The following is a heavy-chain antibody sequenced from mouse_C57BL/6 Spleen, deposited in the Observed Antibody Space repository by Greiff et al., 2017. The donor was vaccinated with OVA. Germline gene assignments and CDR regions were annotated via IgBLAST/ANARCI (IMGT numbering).Heavy chain of an antibody. J-gene: IGHJ2*01. V-gene: IGHV3-6*01. D-gene: IGHD2-5*01. CDR2: ISYDGSN. CDR1: GYSITSGYY. Sequence: ESGPGLVKPSQSLSLTCSVTGYSITSGYYWNWIRQFPGNKLEWMGYISYDGSNNYNPSLKNRISITRDTSKNQFLLKLNSVTTEDTATYYCARGDYYSNPFDYWGQGTTLTVSS. CDR3: ARGDYYSNPFDY.